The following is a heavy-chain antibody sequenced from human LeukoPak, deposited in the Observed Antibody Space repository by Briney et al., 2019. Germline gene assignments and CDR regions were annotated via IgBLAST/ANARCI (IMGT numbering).Heavy chain of an antibody. CDR2: ISYDASNK. Sequence: PGRSLRLSCAASGFTFSTYAMHWVRQSPGKGLGWVAVISYDASNKYYADSVKGRFTISRDNSKNTLYLQMNSLRAEDTAVYYCASHKPHPVRYYFDSSGAIDYWGQGTLVTVSS. V-gene: IGHV3-30-3*01. J-gene: IGHJ4*02. CDR1: GFTFSTYA. D-gene: IGHD3-22*01. CDR3: ASHKPHPVRYYFDSSGAIDY.